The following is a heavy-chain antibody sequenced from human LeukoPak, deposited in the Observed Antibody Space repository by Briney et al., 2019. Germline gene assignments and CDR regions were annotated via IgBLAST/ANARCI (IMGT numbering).Heavy chain of an antibody. D-gene: IGHD4-23*01. J-gene: IGHJ4*02. V-gene: IGHV4-34*01. Sequence: GSLRLSCAASGFTFSSYAMSWVRQAPGKGLEWIGEINHSGSTNYNSSLKSRVAISVDTSKNQFSLKVTSVTAADTAVYYCAKDLESDYGGVDYWGQGTLVTVSS. CDR2: INHSGST. CDR3: AKDLESDYGGVDY. CDR1: GFTFSSYA.